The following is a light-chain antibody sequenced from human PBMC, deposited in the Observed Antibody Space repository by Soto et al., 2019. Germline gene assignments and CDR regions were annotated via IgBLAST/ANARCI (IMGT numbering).Light chain of an antibody. V-gene: IGKV1-5*01. CDR3: QQYNSSST. J-gene: IGKJ1*01. CDR1: QSISSW. Sequence: DIQMTQSPSTLSASVGDRVIITCRASQSISSWLAWYQQKPGKAPKLLIYDASSLESGVPSRFSGSGSGTEFTLTISSLQPDDFATYYCQQYNSSSTFGQGTKVDIK. CDR2: DAS.